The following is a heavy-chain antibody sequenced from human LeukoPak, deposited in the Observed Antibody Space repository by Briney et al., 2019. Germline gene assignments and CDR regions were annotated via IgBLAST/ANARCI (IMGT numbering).Heavy chain of an antibody. CDR3: ARVWKDYGDYGALDY. Sequence: PGGSLRLSCSVSAFTFRKYSMNWVRQAPGKGLEWVSSISSSSVYIYYADSVKGRFTISRDNADNSLYLQMNSPRAEDTALYYCARVWKDYGDYGALDYWGQGTLVTVSS. CDR1: AFTFRKYS. D-gene: IGHD4-17*01. V-gene: IGHV3-21*04. J-gene: IGHJ4*02. CDR2: ISSSSVYI.